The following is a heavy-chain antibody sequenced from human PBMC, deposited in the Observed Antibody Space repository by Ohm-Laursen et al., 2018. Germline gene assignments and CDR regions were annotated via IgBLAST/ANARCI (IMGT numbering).Heavy chain of an antibody. CDR2: ISSSGSTI. V-gene: IGHV3-48*03. Sequence: SLRLSCAASGFTFSSYEMNWVRQAPGKGLEWVSYISSSGSTIYYADSVKGRFTISRDNAKNSLYLQMNSLRAEDTAVYYCARVSRGTLQSPWGQGTLVTVSS. CDR1: GFTFSSYE. J-gene: IGHJ5*02. D-gene: IGHD5-24*01. CDR3: ARVSRGTLQSP.